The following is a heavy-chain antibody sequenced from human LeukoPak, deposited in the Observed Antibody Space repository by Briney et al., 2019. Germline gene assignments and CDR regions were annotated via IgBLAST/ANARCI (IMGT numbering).Heavy chain of an antibody. Sequence: SETLSLICAVSGYSISTGHYWSWIRQPPGKGLEWIGYIYYRGSTNYNPSLKSRVTISLDTSKNQFSLKLNSVTAADTAVYYCASHYGSGSFYSPFDYWGQGTLVTVSS. V-gene: IGHV4-59*11. CDR2: IYYRGST. D-gene: IGHD3-10*01. CDR1: GYSISTGHY. CDR3: ASHYGSGSFYSPFDY. J-gene: IGHJ4*02.